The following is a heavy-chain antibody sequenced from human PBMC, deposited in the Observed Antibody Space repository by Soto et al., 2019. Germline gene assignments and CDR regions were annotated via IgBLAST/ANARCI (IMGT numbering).Heavy chain of an antibody. CDR3: ARGIDSYGYGVAFDI. CDR1: GGTFSSYA. Sequence: SVKVSCKASGGTFSSYAISWVRQAPGQGLEWMGGIIPIFGTANYAQKFQGRVTITADESMSTAYMELSSLRSEDTAVYHCARGIDSYGYGVAFDIWGQGTMVTVSS. CDR2: IIPIFGTA. D-gene: IGHD5-18*01. J-gene: IGHJ3*02. V-gene: IGHV1-69*13.